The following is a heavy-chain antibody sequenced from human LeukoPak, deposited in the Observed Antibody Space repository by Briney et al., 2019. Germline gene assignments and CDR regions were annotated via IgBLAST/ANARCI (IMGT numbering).Heavy chain of an antibody. V-gene: IGHV3-23*01. CDR2: ISGSGGST. D-gene: IGHD1-7*01. J-gene: IGHJ4*02. CDR3: AREWGQYNWNYVLYY. Sequence: GGSLRLSCAASGFTFSSYAMSWVRQAPGKGLEWVSAISGSGGSTYYADSVKGRFTISRDNSKNTLYLQMNSLRADDTAIYYCAREWGQYNWNYVLYYWGQGSLVTVSS. CDR1: GFTFSSYA.